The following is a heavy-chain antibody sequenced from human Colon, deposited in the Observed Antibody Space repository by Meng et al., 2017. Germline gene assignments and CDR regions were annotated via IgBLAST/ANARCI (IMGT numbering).Heavy chain of an antibody. V-gene: IGHV2-5*02. D-gene: IGHD2/OR15-2a*01. J-gene: IGHJ2*01. CDR1: GFALTNNGVG. Sequence: KGVGPSCVKPPQTLPLTLPFFGFALTNNGVGVDCIRRPPGKDLEWVALIYWDGNKRYKPSLESRLISTKETNNKQLVHIETSMDPVDTATYYCVESALYDWYFDLWGRGTLVTVSS. CDR3: VESALYDWYFDL. CDR2: IYWDGNK.